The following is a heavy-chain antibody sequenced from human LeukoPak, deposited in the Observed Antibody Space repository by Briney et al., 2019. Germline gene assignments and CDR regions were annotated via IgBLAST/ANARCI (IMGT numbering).Heavy chain of an antibody. Sequence: GESLKTSCKGSGYRFTTYWIGWVRQMHGKGLEWIGIIYPVDTDTRYSPSFQGQVTSSADKSISTAYLQWSSIKASDTAMYYCAIHQIVRETRSPFDYWGQGTLVTVSS. CDR1: GYRFTTYW. V-gene: IGHV5-51*01. CDR2: IYPVDTDT. J-gene: IGHJ4*02. D-gene: IGHD1-26*01. CDR3: AIHQIVRETRSPFDY.